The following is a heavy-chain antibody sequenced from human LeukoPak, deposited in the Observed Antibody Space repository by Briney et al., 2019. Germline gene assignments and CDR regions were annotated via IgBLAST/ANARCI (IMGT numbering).Heavy chain of an antibody. CDR2: ISYDGSNK. Sequence: GGSLRLSCAASGFTFSSYGMHWVRQAPGKGLEWVAVISYDGSNKYYADSVKGRFTISRGNSKNTLYLQMNSLRAEDTAVYYCGKRELWHGSGEDAWGQGTTVTVSS. CDR1: GFTFSSYG. V-gene: IGHV3-30*18. D-gene: IGHD3-10*01. CDR3: GKRELWHGSGEDA. J-gene: IGHJ6*02.